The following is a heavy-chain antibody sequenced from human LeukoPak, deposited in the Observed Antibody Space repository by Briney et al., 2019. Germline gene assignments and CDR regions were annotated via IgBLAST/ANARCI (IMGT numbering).Heavy chain of an antibody. J-gene: IGHJ4*02. Sequence: SETLSLTCPVSGGSFSSSRYYWGWDRQHPGRGREGSGSIYYTGCTYYNPSLKSRVTISVDASKNQISLKLSSVTAADTAVYFCARHKSFYYLSPIDFWGQGTLVTVSS. D-gene: IGHD2/OR15-2a*01. V-gene: IGHV4-39*01. CDR1: GGSFSSSRYY. CDR3: ARHKSFYYLSPIDF. CDR2: IYYTGCT.